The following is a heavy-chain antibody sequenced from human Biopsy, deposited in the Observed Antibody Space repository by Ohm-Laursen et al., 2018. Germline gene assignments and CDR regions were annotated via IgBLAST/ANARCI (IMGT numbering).Heavy chain of an antibody. J-gene: IGHJ4*02. V-gene: IGHV4-34*08. Sequence: GTLSLTCAVFGKTFSDYQWSWIREPPGKGLEWIGQINQAGTTNYNPSLKSRVSISADASKYEFSLRLTSVTAADTAVYLCGNEVHGRDYWGLGAQVTVSS. CDR2: INQAGTT. CDR3: GNEVHGRDY. CDR1: GKTFSDYQ. D-gene: IGHD2-15*01.